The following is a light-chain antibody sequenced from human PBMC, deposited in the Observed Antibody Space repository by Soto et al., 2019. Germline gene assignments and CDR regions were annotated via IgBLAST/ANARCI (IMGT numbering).Light chain of an antibody. CDR1: ALPKQY. V-gene: IGLV3-25*02. CDR2: ADS. J-gene: IGLJ1*01. CDR3: QSADGNGTFYV. Sequence: SYELTQPPSVSVSPGQTARIVCSGDALPKQYAYWYQQKAGQAPVVVMYADSERPSGIPERFSGSSSGRTVTLTISGVQAEDEADYYCQSADGNGTFYVFGGGTKLTVL.